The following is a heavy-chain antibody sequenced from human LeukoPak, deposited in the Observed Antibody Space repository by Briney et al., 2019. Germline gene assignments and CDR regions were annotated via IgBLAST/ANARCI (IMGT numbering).Heavy chain of an antibody. Sequence: GGSLRLSCAASGFTFSSYSMNWVRQAPGKGLEWVSSTSSSSSYIYYADSVKGRFTISRDNAKNSLYLQMNSLRAEDTAVYYCARDPDYINWFDPWGQGTLVTVSS. CDR2: TSSSSSYI. CDR1: GFTFSSYS. V-gene: IGHV3-21*01. J-gene: IGHJ5*02. CDR3: ARDPDYINWFDP. D-gene: IGHD4-11*01.